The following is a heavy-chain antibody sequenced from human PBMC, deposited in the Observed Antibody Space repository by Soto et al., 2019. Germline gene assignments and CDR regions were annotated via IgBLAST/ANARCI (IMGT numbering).Heavy chain of an antibody. V-gene: IGHV1-3*01. J-gene: IGHJ3*02. CDR1: GYTFTSYA. Sequence: ASVKVSCKASGYTFTSYAMHWVRQAPGQRLERMGWINAGNGNTEYSQKFQGRVTITRDTSASTAYMELSSLRSEDTAVYYCARDWGGYSGYDSDAFDIWGQGTMVTVSS. CDR3: ARDWGGYSGYDSDAFDI. CDR2: INAGNGNT. D-gene: IGHD5-12*01.